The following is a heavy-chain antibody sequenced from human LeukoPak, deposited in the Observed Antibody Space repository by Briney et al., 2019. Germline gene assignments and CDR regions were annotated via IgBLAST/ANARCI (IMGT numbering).Heavy chain of an antibody. CDR1: GGSISSYY. Sequence: SETLSLTCTVSGGSISSYYWSWIRQPPGKGLEWIGYIYYSGSTNCNPSLKSRVTISVDTSKNQFSLKLSSVTAADTAVYYCARLALTGYCSSTSCANWFDPWGQGTLVTVSS. CDR2: IYYSGST. J-gene: IGHJ5*02. D-gene: IGHD2-2*01. V-gene: IGHV4-59*08. CDR3: ARLALTGYCSSTSCANWFDP.